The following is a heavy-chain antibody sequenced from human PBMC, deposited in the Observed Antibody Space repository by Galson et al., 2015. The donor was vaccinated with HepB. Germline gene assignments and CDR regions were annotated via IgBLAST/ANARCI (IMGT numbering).Heavy chain of an antibody. V-gene: IGHV1-46*01. D-gene: IGHD4/OR15-4a*01. CDR3: ARGPSYGGWVRFDY. J-gene: IGHJ4*02. Sequence: SVKVSCKASEYTFTTYYMHWVRQAPGQGLEWMGMINPSGGTTTYAQNFQGRVAMTRDTSTRTVYVELSSLRSEDTAVYYCARGPSYGGWVRFDYWGQGTLVTVSS. CDR2: INPSGGTT. CDR1: EYTFTTYY.